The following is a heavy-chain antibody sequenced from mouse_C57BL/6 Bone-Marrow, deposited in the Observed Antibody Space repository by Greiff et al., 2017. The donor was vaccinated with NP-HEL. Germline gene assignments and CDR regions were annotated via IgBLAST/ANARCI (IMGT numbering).Heavy chain of an antibody. Sequence: VQLQQPGAELVMPGASVKLSCKASGYTFTSYWMHWVKQRPGQGLEWIGEIDPSDSYTNYNQKFKGKSTLTVDKSSSTAYMQLSSLTSEDSAVYYCASYYYGSYWYFDVWGTGTTVTVSS. D-gene: IGHD1-1*01. J-gene: IGHJ1*03. CDR3: ASYYYGSYWYFDV. CDR2: IDPSDSYT. CDR1: GYTFTSYW. V-gene: IGHV1-69*01.